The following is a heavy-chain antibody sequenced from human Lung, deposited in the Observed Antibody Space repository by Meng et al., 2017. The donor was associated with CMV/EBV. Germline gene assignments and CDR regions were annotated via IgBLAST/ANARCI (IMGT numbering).Heavy chain of an antibody. CDR1: GFSFAAYN. Sequence: GGSLRLSCAASGFSFAAYNIHWVRQAPGKGLEWVTIIKNDGGNDEKYYADSVMGRFTISGDISKNTVYLQMNSLKPEDTAVYYCAKDFKGHFTMDVWGQGXTVTVSS. CDR3: AKDFKGHFTMDV. V-gene: IGHV3-30*02. J-gene: IGHJ6*02. CDR2: IKNDGGNDEK.